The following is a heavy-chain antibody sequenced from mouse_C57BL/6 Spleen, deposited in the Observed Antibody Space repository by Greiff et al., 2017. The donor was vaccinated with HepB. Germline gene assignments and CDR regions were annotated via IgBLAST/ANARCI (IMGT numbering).Heavy chain of an antibody. J-gene: IGHJ3*01. Sequence: VKLMESGAELVRPGASVTLSCKASGYTFTDYEMHWVKQTPVHGLEWIGAIDPETGGTAYNQKFKGKAILTADKSSSTAYMELRSLTSEDSAVYYCTRGNYEFAYWGQGTLVTVSA. CDR2: IDPETGGT. V-gene: IGHV1-15*01. D-gene: IGHD1-1*01. CDR3: TRGNYEFAY. CDR1: GYTFTDYE.